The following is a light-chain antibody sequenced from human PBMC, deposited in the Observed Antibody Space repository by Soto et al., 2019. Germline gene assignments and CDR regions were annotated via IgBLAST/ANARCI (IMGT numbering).Light chain of an antibody. J-gene: IGKJ5*01. CDR1: QRVTTN. Sequence: IVLTQAPGPLALVSGGRRALPLWGSQRVTTNMAWYQQKPGQAPRLLIYGASTRATGIPARFSGSGFGTEFTLTISSLQPEDFAVYYCEQYNNWFSITFGQGTRLEIK. V-gene: IGKV3-15*01. CDR2: GAS. CDR3: EQYNNWFSIT.